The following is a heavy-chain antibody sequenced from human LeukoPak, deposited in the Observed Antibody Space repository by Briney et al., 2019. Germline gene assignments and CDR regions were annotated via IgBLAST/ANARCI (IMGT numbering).Heavy chain of an antibody. CDR1: GYTFTSYA. D-gene: IGHD6-19*01. J-gene: IGHJ5*02. CDR3: ARVTGGSGWYWDWFDP. Sequence: ASVKVSCKASGYTFTSYAMHGVRQAPGQRREWMGWINAGNGNTKYSQKFQGRVTITRDTSASTAYMELSSLRSEDTAVYYCARVTGGSGWYWDWFDPWGQGTLVTVSS. CDR2: INAGNGNT. V-gene: IGHV1-3*01.